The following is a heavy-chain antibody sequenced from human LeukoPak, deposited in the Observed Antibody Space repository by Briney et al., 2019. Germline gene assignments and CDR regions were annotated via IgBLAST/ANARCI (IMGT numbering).Heavy chain of an antibody. D-gene: IGHD6-19*01. V-gene: IGHV4-59*01. CDR2: IYYSGST. CDR1: GGSISSYY. Sequence: PSETLSLTCTVSGGSISSYYWSWIRQPPGKGLEWIGYIYYSGSTNYNPSLKSRVTISVDTSKNQFSLKLSSVTAADTAVYYCARAEVWLGWPSHNWFDPWGQGTLVTVSS. J-gene: IGHJ5*02. CDR3: ARAEVWLGWPSHNWFDP.